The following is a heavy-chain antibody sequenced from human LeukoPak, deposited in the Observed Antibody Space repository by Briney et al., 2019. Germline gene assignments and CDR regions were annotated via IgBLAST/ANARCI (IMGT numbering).Heavy chain of an antibody. D-gene: IGHD4-23*01. V-gene: IGHV3-21*01. Sequence: GGSLRLSCAASGFTFSSYSMNWVRQAPGKGLEWVSSISSSSSYIYYADSVKGRFTVSRDNAKNSLYLQMNSLRAEDTAVYYCARSSDYGGNSGPNDYWGQGTLVTVSS. CDR3: ARSSDYGGNSGPNDY. CDR2: ISSSSSYI. J-gene: IGHJ4*02. CDR1: GFTFSSYS.